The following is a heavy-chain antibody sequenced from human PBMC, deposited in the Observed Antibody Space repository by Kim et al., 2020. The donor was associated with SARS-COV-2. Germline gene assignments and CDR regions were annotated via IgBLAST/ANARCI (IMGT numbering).Heavy chain of an antibody. CDR2: MYKSGST. CDR1: GDSISSGTYY. V-gene: IGHV4-31*03. J-gene: IGHJ5*02. D-gene: IGHD1-7*01. CDR3: ARDLTGTTRFDA. Sequence: SETLSLTCTVSGDSISSGTYYWSWIRQHPGKGLEWIGYMYKSGSTYYNPSLRSRVVISVDTSKNQFSLKLSSVTDADTAMYYCARDLTGTTRFDAWGQGTPVTVSS.